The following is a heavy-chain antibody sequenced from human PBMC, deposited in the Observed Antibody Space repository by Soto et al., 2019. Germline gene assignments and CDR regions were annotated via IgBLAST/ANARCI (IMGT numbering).Heavy chain of an antibody. V-gene: IGHV1-69*13. J-gene: IGHJ6*02. CDR1: GGTFSSYA. D-gene: IGHD5-18*01. CDR3: ARGTWLQLWLRGYRYYYYGMDV. Sequence: ASVKVSCKASGGTFSSYAISWVRQAPGQGLEWMGGIIPIFGTANYAQKFQGRVTITADESTSTAYMELSSLRSEDTAVYYCARGTWLQLWLRGYRYYYYGMDVWGQGTTVTVSS. CDR2: IIPIFGTA.